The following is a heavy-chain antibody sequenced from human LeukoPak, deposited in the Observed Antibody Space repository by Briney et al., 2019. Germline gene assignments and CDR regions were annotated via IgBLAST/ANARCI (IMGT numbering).Heavy chain of an antibody. CDR3: AELGITMIGGV. CDR1: GFTFSSYW. V-gene: IGHV3-7*01. D-gene: IGHD3-10*02. Sequence: GGTLRLSCAASGFTFSSYWMSWVRQAPGKGLEWVANIKKDGSEKYYVDSVKGRFTISRDNAKTSLYLQMNSLRAEDTAVYYCAELGITMIGGVWGKGTTVTISS. CDR2: IKKDGSEK. J-gene: IGHJ6*04.